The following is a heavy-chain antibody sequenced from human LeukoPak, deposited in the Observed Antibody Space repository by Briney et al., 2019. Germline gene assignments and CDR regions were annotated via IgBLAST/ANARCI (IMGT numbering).Heavy chain of an antibody. CDR2: IYYSGST. CDR3: ARLRMSDAIDI. Sequence: PSETLSLTCTVSGGSISSYYWSWIRQPPGKGLEWIGYIYYSGSTNYNPSLKSRVTISVDTSKNQFSLKLSSVTAADTAVYHCARLRMSDAIDIWGQGTMVTVSS. V-gene: IGHV4-59*08. J-gene: IGHJ3*02. D-gene: IGHD3-10*01. CDR1: GGSISSYY.